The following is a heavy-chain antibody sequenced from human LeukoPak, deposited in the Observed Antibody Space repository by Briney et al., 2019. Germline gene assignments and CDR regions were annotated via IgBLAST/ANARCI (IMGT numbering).Heavy chain of an antibody. V-gene: IGHV7-4-1*02. CDR3: ARDPPTYYYDSSGYFDY. D-gene: IGHD3-22*01. CDR2: INTNTGNP. CDR1: GYTFTSYA. Sequence: ASVKVSCKASGYTFTSYAMNWVRQAPGQGLEWMGWINTNTGNPTYAQGFTGRFVFSLDTSVSTAYLQISSLKAEDTAVYYCARDPPTYYYDSSGYFDYWGQGTLVTVSS. J-gene: IGHJ4*02.